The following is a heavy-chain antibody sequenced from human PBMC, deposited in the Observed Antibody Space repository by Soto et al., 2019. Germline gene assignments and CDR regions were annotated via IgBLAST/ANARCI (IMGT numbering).Heavy chain of an antibody. CDR3: AKVPGGDYIYYYYGMDV. V-gene: IGHV3-23*01. CDR1: GFTFSSYA. Sequence: EVQLLESGGGLVQPGGSLRLSCAASGFTFSSYAMSWVRQAPGKGLEWVSAISGSGGSTYYADSVKGRFTISRDNSKNTLYLQMNSLRAEDTAVYYCAKVPGGDYIYYYYGMDVWGQGTTVTVSS. D-gene: IGHD4-17*01. J-gene: IGHJ6*02. CDR2: ISGSGGST.